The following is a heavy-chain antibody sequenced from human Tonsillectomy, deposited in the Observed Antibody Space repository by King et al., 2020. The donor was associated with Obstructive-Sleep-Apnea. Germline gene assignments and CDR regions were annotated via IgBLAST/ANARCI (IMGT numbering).Heavy chain of an antibody. CDR2: IYYSGST. V-gene: IGHV4-59*01. Sequence: QLQESGPGLVKPSETLSLTCTVSGGSISSYYWSWIRQPPGKGLEWIGYIYYSGSTNYNPSLKSRVTISVDTSKNQFSLKLSSVTAADTAVYYCVLGKDTALDYWGQGTLVTVSS. CDR3: VLGKDTALDY. CDR1: GGSISSYY. J-gene: IGHJ4*02. D-gene: IGHD5-18*01.